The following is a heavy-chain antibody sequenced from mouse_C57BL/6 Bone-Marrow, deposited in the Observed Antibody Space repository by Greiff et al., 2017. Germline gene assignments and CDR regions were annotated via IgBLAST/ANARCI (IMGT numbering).Heavy chain of an antibody. CDR2: IWWNDNK. CDR1: GFSLSTSGMG. Sequence: QVTLKVSGPGLLQPSQTLSLTCSFSGFSLSTSGMGVGWIHQPSGNGLEWLAHIWWNDNKYYNTALKSRLRISKDTSNNQIFLKIASVDTADTATDYCARISYYGDFDYGGQGTTLTVTA. V-gene: IGHV8-11*01. CDR3: ARISYYGDFDY. D-gene: IGHD1-1*01. J-gene: IGHJ2*01.